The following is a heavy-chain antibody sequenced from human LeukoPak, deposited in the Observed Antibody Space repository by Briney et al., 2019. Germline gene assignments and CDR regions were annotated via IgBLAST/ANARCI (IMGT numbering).Heavy chain of an antibody. CDR2: IYYSGST. Sequence: SETLSLTCTVSGGSISSYYWSWIRQPPGKGLEWIGYIYYSGSTNYNPSLKSRVAISVDTSKNQFSLKLSSVTAADTAVYYCARHDDSSGWKLHFDYWGQGTLVTVSS. J-gene: IGHJ4*02. V-gene: IGHV4-59*08. CDR3: ARHDDSSGWKLHFDY. D-gene: IGHD6-19*01. CDR1: GGSISSYY.